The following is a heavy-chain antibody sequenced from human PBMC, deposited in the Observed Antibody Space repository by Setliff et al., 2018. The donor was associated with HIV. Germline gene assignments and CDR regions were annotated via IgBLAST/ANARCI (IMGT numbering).Heavy chain of an antibody. V-gene: IGHV4-61*02. Sequence: TLSLTCTVSGGSISSGSHYWSWIRQPAGKGLEWIGLIYTSGRTNYNPSLKSRVTMSLDTSKNQFSLKLNSVTAADTAVYYCARSRPRSMDFYMDVWGKGTTVTVSS. CDR2: IYTSGRT. CDR1: GGSISSGSHY. D-gene: IGHD2-8*01. J-gene: IGHJ6*03. CDR3: ARSRPRSMDFYMDV.